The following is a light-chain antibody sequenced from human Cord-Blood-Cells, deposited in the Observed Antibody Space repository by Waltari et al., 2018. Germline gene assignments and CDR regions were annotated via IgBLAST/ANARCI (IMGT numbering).Light chain of an antibody. Sequence: IQMTQSPTYLSASVGNSVTITCRASQNISIYLNWYQEKPGKVPKLLICAASSLQSSVPSRFSGSGCGTEFTLTISSLQPEDFATYYCQQSYSTPWTFGQGNKVEIK. CDR3: QQSYSTPWT. V-gene: IGKV1-39*01. J-gene: IGKJ1*01. CDR2: AAS. CDR1: QNISIY.